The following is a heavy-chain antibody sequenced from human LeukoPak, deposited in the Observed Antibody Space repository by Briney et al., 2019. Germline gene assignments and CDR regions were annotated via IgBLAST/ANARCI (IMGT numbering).Heavy chain of an antibody. CDR2: INPNSGGT. CDR3: ARMDIVVVPAAHRDY. J-gene: IGHJ4*02. CDR1: GYTFTGYY. D-gene: IGHD2-2*03. V-gene: IGHV1-2*02. Sequence: ASVKVSCKASGYTFTGYYMHWVRQAPGQGLEWMGWINPNSGGTNYAQKSQGRVTMTRDTSISTAYMELSRLRSDDTAVYYCARMDIVVVPAAHRDYWGQGTLVTVSS.